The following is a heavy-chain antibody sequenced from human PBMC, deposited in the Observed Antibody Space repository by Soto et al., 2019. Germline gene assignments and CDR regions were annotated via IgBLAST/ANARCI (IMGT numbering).Heavy chain of an antibody. V-gene: IGHV4-59*12. D-gene: IGHD5-18*01. CDR1: GGSISRNY. J-gene: IGHJ5*02. Sequence: PSETLSLTCTVSGGSISRNYWSWIRQPPEKGLEWIGCISYSGSTNYNPSLKSRVTISVDTSKNQFSLKLSSVTAADTAVYYCARGTARGYYNWFDPWGQGTLVTVSS. CDR3: ARGTARGYYNWFDP. CDR2: ISYSGST.